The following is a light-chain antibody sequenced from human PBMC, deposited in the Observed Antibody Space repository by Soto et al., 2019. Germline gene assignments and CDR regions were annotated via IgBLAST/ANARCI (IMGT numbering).Light chain of an antibody. V-gene: IGKV1-5*01. CDR3: QQYNSYSLT. J-gene: IGKJ1*01. CDR2: DAS. CDR1: QSISSW. Sequence: DIQMTQSPSTLSASVGDRVTITCRASQSISSWLAWYQQKPGKAPKLLIYDASSLESGVPSRFSGSGSWTEFTLTISSLQPDDFATYCCQQYNSYSLTFGQGTKVEIK.